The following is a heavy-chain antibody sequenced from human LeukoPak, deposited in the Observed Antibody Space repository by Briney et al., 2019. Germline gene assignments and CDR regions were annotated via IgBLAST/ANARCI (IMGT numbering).Heavy chain of an antibody. CDR1: GYTFTVYY. V-gene: IGHV1-2*02. CDR2: INPKSGGT. D-gene: IGHD3-22*01. Sequence: GASVNVSYTASGYTFTVYYMRGVRQAPGQGGERMGWINPKSGGTNYAQKFQGRVTMTRDTSISTASMELSRLRSDDTAVYYCARPSYYYDSSGYRYWGQGTLVTVSS. CDR3: ARPSYYYDSSGYRY. J-gene: IGHJ4*02.